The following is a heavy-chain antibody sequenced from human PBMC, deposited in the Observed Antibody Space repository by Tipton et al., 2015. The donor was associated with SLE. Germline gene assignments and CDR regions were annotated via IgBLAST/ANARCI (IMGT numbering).Heavy chain of an antibody. V-gene: IGHV4-34*01. Sequence: LRLSCAVYGGSFSGYYWSWIRRPPGKGLEWIGEINHSGSTNYNPSLKSRVTISVDTSKNQFSLKLSSVTAADTAVYYCARGVYYYDSSGYSPSFDYWGQGTLVTVSS. CDR2: INHSGST. CDR3: ARGVYYYDSSGYSPSFDY. CDR1: GGSFSGYY. D-gene: IGHD3-22*01. J-gene: IGHJ4*02.